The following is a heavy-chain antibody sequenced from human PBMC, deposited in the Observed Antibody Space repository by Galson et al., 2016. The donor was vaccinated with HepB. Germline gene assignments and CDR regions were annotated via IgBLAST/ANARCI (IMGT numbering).Heavy chain of an antibody. CDR1: GGSLSSGAYY. D-gene: IGHD3-22*01. CDR2: IYHSGNA. J-gene: IGHJ4*02. V-gene: IGHV4-31*03. Sequence: LSLTCTVSGGSLSSGAYYWRWIRHHPGNGLEWIGYIYHSGNAYYSPPLKSRISISLDTSKNQFSLNLSSVTAADTAIYYCARASLDYYYDTSGYLDHWGQGTLVTVSS. CDR3: ARASLDYYYDTSGYLDH.